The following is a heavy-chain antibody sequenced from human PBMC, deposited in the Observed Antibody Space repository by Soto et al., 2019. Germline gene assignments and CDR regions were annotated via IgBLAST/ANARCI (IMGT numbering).Heavy chain of an antibody. D-gene: IGHD3-10*01. CDR3: ARDSDYYSSGSFDY. V-gene: IGHV4-31*03. Sequence: SETLSLTCTVSGASISGFYWSWIRQRPGKGLEWIGNIYYSGSSYNNPSLKSRVTISVNTSKNQFSLNLRSVTAADTAVYYCARDSDYYSSGSFDYWGQGTLVTVSS. CDR2: IYYSGSS. CDR1: GASISGFY. J-gene: IGHJ4*02.